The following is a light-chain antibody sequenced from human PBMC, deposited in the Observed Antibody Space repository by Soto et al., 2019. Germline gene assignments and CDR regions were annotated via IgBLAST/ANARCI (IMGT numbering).Light chain of an antibody. CDR1: SSDIGGYDS. J-gene: IGLJ1*01. V-gene: IGLV2-14*03. CDR3: NSYTVTTTPGYV. Sequence: QSFLTQPASVSGSPGQSITIACTGSSSDIGGYDSVSWYQQHPGRAPKLIIYDVSNRPSGVSDRFSGSKSGNTASLTISGLQAEDEADYYCNSYTVTTTPGYVFGAGTKVTVL. CDR2: DVS.